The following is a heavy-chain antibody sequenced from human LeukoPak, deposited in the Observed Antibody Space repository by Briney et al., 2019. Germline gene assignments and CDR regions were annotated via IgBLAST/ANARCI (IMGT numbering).Heavy chain of an antibody. CDR2: IWYDGSNK. CDR1: GFTFSSYG. CDR3: AKDRITMVRGVIIPHDY. V-gene: IGHV3-33*06. D-gene: IGHD3-10*01. J-gene: IGHJ4*02. Sequence: PGRSLRLSCAASGFTFSSYGMHWVRQAPGKGLEWVAVIWYDGSNKYYADSVKGRFTISRDDSKNTLYLQMNSLRAEDTAVYYCAKDRITMVRGVIIPHDYWVQGTLVTVSS.